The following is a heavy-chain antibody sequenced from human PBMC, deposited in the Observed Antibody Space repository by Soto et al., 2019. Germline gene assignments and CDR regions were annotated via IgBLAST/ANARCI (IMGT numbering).Heavy chain of an antibody. Sequence: GGSLRLSCAASGFSVSSNYMSWVRQAPGKGLEWVSVIYSGGSTYYADSVKGRFTISRDNSKNTLYLQMNSLRAEDTAVYYCARDSSSSSAWFDPWGQGTLVTVSS. D-gene: IGHD6-6*01. J-gene: IGHJ5*02. V-gene: IGHV3-66*01. CDR2: IYSGGST. CDR3: ARDSSSSSAWFDP. CDR1: GFSVSSNY.